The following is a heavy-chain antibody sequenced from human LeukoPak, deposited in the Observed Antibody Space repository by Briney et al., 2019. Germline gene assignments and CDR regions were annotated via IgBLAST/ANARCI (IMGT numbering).Heavy chain of an antibody. V-gene: IGHV5-51*01. CDR1: GFSFPTFW. D-gene: IGHD3-10*01. CDR3: ARNRGDNKFDY. Sequence: GESLKISCKGLGFSFPTFWIGWVRQIPGKGLEWMGFIYPGESDTRHSPSFQGQVTISEDKSNSTAYLKWRSLKATDTDMYYCARNRGDNKFDYWGQGILVTVSS. J-gene: IGHJ4*02. CDR2: IYPGESDT.